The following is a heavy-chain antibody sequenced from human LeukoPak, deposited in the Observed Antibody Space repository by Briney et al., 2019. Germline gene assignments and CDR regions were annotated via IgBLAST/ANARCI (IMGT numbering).Heavy chain of an antibody. CDR2: ISYDGSNK. CDR3: AGVVPAAAEIDY. D-gene: IGHD2-2*01. J-gene: IGHJ4*02. Sequence: PGGSLRLSCAASGFTFSSYAMHWVRQAPGKGLEWVAVISYDGSNKYYADSVKGRFTISRDNAKNSLYLQMNSLRAEDTAVYYCAGVVPAAAEIDYWGQGTLVTVSS. V-gene: IGHV3-30-3*01. CDR1: GFTFSSYA.